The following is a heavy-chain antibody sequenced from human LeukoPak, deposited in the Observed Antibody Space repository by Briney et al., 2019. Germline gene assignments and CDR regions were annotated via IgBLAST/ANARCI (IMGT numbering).Heavy chain of an antibody. CDR3: AKGGRSGSYYFYYYYYMDV. J-gene: IGHJ6*03. CDR1: GFTFSSYE. V-gene: IGHV3-48*03. D-gene: IGHD3-10*01. Sequence: GGSLRLSCAASGFTFSSYEMNWVRQAPGKGLEWVSYISSSGSTIYYADSVKGRFTISRDNSKNTLYLQMNSLRAEDTAVYYCAKGGRSGSYYFYYYYYMDVWGKGTTVTISS. CDR2: ISSSGSTI.